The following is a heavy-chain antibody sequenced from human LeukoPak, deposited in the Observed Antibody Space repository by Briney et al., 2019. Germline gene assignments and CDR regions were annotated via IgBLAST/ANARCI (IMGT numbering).Heavy chain of an antibody. CDR2: IYPGYSDT. V-gene: IGHV5-51*01. D-gene: IGHD6-13*01. J-gene: IGHJ4*02. CDR3: ARFALSSSLDY. Sequence: GESLKISCKASGYSFTSYWIGWVRQVPGKGLEWMGIIYPGYSDTRYSPSFQGQVTFSVDTSTSTVYLQWSSLKASDTAIYYCARFALSSSLDYWGQGTPVTVSP. CDR1: GYSFTSYW.